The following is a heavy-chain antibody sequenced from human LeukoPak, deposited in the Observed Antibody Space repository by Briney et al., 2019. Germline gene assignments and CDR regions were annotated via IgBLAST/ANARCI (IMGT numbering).Heavy chain of an antibody. CDR2: INHSGST. D-gene: IGHD3-3*01. J-gene: IGHJ4*02. Sequence: SETLSLTCAVYGGSFSGYYWSWIRQPPGKGLEWIGEINHSGSTYYNPSLKSRVTISVDTSKNQFSLKLSSVTAADTAVYYCASWANYDFWSGEYNFDYWGQGTLVTVSS. V-gene: IGHV4-34*01. CDR3: ASWANYDFWSGEYNFDY. CDR1: GGSFSGYY.